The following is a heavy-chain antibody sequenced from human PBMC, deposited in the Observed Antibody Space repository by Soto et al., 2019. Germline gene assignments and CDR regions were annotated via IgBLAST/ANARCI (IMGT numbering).Heavy chain of an antibody. CDR1: GGSISSSNW. V-gene: IGHV4-4*02. CDR3: ARAKYYDYVWGSYRYPFDY. D-gene: IGHD3-16*02. J-gene: IGHJ4*02. Sequence: PSETLSLTCAVSGGSISSSNWWSWVRQPPGKGLEWTGEIYHSGSTNYNPSLKSRVTISVDKSKNQFSLKLSSVTAADTAVYYCARAKYYDYVWGSYRYPFDYWGQGTLVTVSS. CDR2: IYHSGST.